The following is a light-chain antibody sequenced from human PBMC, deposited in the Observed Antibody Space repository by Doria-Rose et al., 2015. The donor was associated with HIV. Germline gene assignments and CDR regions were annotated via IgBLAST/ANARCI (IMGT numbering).Light chain of an antibody. CDR3: QQYGTSRGT. Sequence: TQSPGTLSLSPGERATLSCRASQRVESSYLAWYQQKPGQAPRLLIYAASTRATGIPDRFSGSGPGTDFTLTISRLEPEDVAVYYCQQYGTSRGTFGQETRLEIK. V-gene: IGKV3-20*01. CDR2: AAS. CDR1: QRVESSY. J-gene: IGKJ5*01.